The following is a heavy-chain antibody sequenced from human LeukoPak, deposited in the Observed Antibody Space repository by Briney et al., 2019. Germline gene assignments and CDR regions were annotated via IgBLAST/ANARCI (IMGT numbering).Heavy chain of an antibody. Sequence: GGSLRLSCAASGFTFSNAWMSWVRQAPGKGLEWVGRIKSKTDGGTTDYAAPVKGRFTISRDDSKNTLYLQMNSLKTEDTAVYYCTTDTSPIHSSSWYSGGEQWLVNDYWGQGTLVTVSS. J-gene: IGHJ4*02. CDR3: TTDTSPIHSSSWYSGGEQWLVNDY. CDR2: IKSKTDGGTT. V-gene: IGHV3-15*01. CDR1: GFTFSNAW. D-gene: IGHD6-13*01.